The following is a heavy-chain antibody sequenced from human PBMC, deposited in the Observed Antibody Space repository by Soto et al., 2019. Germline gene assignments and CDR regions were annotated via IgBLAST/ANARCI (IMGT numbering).Heavy chain of an antibody. V-gene: IGHV3-49*03. CDR3: TRVQAGKCVY. J-gene: IGHJ4*02. CDR1: EGTSVDHA. D-gene: IGHD6-19*01. Sequence: HRLSYTASEGTSVDHAMSRISQDPGKGLEWVGFIRSKAYGGTTEYAASVKGRFTISRDDSKSIAYLQMNSLKSEVTAVYWCTRVQAGKCVYSGQGFLAPVSS. CDR2: IRSKAYGGTT.